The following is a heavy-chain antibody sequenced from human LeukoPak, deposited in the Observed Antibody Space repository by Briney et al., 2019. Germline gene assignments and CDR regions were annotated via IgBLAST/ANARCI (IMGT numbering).Heavy chain of an antibody. CDR2: IYGGGST. CDR3: ASIVGTTQPDY. V-gene: IGHV3-53*01. Sequence: GGSLRLSCAASGFTVSSNYMTWVRQASGKGLEWVSIIYGGGSTYYADSVKGRFTISRGNSKNTLYLQMNSLRADDTAVYYCASIVGTTQPDYWGQGTLVTVSS. D-gene: IGHD1-26*01. CDR1: GFTVSSNY. J-gene: IGHJ4*02.